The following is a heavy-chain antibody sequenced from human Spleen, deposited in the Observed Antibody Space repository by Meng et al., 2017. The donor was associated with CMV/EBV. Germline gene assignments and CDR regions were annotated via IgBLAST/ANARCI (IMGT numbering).Heavy chain of an antibody. CDR2: INHSGST. Sequence: SETLSLTCAVYGGSFSGYYWSWIRQPPGKGLEWIGEINHSGSTNYNPSLKSRVTISVDTSKNQFSLELSSVTAADTAVNYCASKYYDSSGYYYLWGQGTLVTVSS. D-gene: IGHD3-22*01. CDR3: ASKYYDSSGYYYL. V-gene: IGHV4-34*01. CDR1: GGSFSGYY. J-gene: IGHJ4*02.